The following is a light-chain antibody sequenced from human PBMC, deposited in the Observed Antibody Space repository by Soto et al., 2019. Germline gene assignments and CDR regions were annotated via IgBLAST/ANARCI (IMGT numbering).Light chain of an antibody. Sequence: EIVLTQSPATLSLSPGERATLFCGASQSVNSSYLAWYQQKPGLAPRLLIYDASSRATGIPDRFSGSGSGTDFTLTISRLEPEDFAVYYCQQYGSSPITFGQGTRLEIK. CDR2: DAS. V-gene: IGKV3D-20*01. CDR1: QSVNSSY. J-gene: IGKJ5*01. CDR3: QQYGSSPIT.